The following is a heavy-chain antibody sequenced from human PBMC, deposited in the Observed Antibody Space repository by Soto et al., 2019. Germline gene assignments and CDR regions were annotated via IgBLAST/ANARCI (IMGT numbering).Heavy chain of an antibody. CDR1: GGSFSGYY. CDR2: INHSGST. Sequence: QVQLQQWGAGLLKPSETLSLTCAVYGGSFSGYYWSWIRQPPGKGLEWIGEINHSGSTNYNPSLKSRVTISVDTSKNQFSLKLSSVTAADTAVYYCASDYGDYGMDYWGQGTLVTVSS. D-gene: IGHD4-17*01. CDR3: ASDYGDYGMDY. V-gene: IGHV4-34*01. J-gene: IGHJ4*02.